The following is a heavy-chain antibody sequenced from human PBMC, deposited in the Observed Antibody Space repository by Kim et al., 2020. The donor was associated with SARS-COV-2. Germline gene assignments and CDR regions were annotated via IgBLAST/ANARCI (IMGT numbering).Heavy chain of an antibody. Sequence: ASVKVSCKASGYTFTSYGISWVRQAPVQVLSWMLWISAYNGTTNYAQKLQGRVTMTTDTSTSTAYMEMRSLRSDDTAVYYCARVWVGIAVAGTPHYYYYGMDVSAPGTTVTVSS. CDR2: ISAYNGTT. J-gene: IGHJ6*02. D-gene: IGHD6-19*01. V-gene: IGHV1-18*01. CDR3: ARVWVGIAVAGTPHYYYYGMDV. CDR1: GYTFTSYG.